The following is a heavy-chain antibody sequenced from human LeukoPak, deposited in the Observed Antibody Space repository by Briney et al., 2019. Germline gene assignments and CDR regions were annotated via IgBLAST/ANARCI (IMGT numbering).Heavy chain of an antibody. CDR3: ATDAPDRREQQLVPLGSDY. Sequence: ASVKVSCKASGYTLTELSMHWVRPAPGKGLEWMGGFDPEDGETIYAQKFQGRVTMTEDTSTDTAYMELSSLRSEDTAVYYCATDAPDRREQQLVPLGSDYWGQGTLVTVSS. CDR1: GYTLTELS. CDR2: FDPEDGET. D-gene: IGHD6-13*01. V-gene: IGHV1-24*01. J-gene: IGHJ4*02.